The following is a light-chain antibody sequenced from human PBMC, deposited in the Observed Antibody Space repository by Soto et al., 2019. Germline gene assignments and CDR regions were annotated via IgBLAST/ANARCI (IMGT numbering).Light chain of an antibody. J-gene: IGKJ5*01. V-gene: IGKV1-5*01. CDR1: QSISTW. CDR2: AAS. Sequence: DTQIPQYPSTPSASIGDRVTIPFRASQSISTWLAWYQQKPGKAPKLLIYAASTLENGVPTRFSGTGSETEFTLTVSSLQPDDSATYYCQQYNDYITFGQGTRLEIK. CDR3: QQYNDYIT.